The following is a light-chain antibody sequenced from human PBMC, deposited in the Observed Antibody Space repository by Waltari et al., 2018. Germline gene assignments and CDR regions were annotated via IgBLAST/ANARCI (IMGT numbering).Light chain of an antibody. V-gene: IGLV3-19*01. Sequence: SSELTQDPAVSVALGQTVRITCRGDSLRSSFASWYQQKPGQAPVLVIYGKNNRPSGIPDRFSASSSENTASLTITGTQAEDEADYYCDSRDSSGYHVVFGGGTKLTVL. CDR3: DSRDSSGYHVV. CDR1: SLRSSF. CDR2: GKN. J-gene: IGLJ2*01.